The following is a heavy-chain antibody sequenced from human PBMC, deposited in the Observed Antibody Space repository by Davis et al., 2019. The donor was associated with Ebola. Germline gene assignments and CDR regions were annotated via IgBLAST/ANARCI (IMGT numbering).Heavy chain of an antibody. CDR2: IHYSGST. D-gene: IGHD3-3*01. CDR3: AKYYDFWSGYYLD. Sequence: SETLSLTCTVSGCSISSSYWSWIRQPPGKGLEWIWFIHYSGSTNYNASLNSRVTILLDTSKNQFALKLSSVTAADTAVYYCAKYYDFWSGYYLDWGQGTLVTVSS. V-gene: IGHV4-59*01. J-gene: IGHJ4*02. CDR1: GCSISSSY.